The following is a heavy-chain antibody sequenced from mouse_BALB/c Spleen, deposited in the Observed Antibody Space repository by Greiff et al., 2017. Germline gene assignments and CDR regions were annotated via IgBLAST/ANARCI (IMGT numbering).Heavy chain of an antibody. CDR3: APITTATEGFAY. Sequence: EVQLVESGAELVRPGALVKLSCKASGFNIKDYYMHWVKQRPEQGLEWIGWIDPENGNTIYDPKFQGKASITADTSSNTAYLQLSSLTSEDTAVYYCAPITTATEGFAYWGQGTLVTVSA. V-gene: IGHV14-1*02. D-gene: IGHD1-2*01. CDR2: IDPENGNT. CDR1: GFNIKDYY. J-gene: IGHJ3*01.